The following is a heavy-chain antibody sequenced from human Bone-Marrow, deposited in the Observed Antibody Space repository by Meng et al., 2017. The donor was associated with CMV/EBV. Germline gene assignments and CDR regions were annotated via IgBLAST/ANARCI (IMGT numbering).Heavy chain of an antibody. CDR1: GYTFTSYG. J-gene: IGHJ2*01. Sequence: ASVKVSCKASGYTFTSYGISWVRQAPGQGLEWMGWISAYNGNTNYAQKLQGRVTMTTDTSTSTAYMELRSLRSDDTAVYYCARFGGDPHVVVPAAIRVGMRYFDLWARGTLVTVSS. CDR3: ARFGGDPHVVVPAAIRVGMRYFDL. D-gene: IGHD2-2*02. CDR2: ISAYNGNT. V-gene: IGHV1-18*01.